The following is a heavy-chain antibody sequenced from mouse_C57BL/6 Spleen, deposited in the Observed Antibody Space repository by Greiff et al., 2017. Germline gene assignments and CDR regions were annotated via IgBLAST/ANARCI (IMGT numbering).Heavy chain of an antibody. CDR3: TRDTSTVVASFDD. CDR1: GYTFTDYE. Sequence: VQLQQSGAELVRPGASVTLSCKASGYTFTDYEMHWVKQTPVHGLEWIGAIDPETGGTAYNQKFKGKAILTADKASSTAYMELRSLTSEDSAVYYCTRDTSTVVASFDDWGQGTTLTVSS. V-gene: IGHV1-15*01. D-gene: IGHD1-1*01. J-gene: IGHJ2*01. CDR2: IDPETGGT.